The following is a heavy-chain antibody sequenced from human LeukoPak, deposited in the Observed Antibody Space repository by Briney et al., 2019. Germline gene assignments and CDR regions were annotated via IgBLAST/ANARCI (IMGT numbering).Heavy chain of an antibody. D-gene: IGHD3-10*01. J-gene: IGHJ4*02. CDR2: INPNSGGT. V-gene: IGHV1-2*02. CDR3: AREITMVRGVIY. Sequence: GASVKVSCKASGYTFTGYYMHWVRQAPGQGLEWMGWINPNSGGTNYAQKFQGRVTMTRDTSVSTAYMELSRLRSDDTAVYYCAREITMVRGVIYWGQGTLVTVSS. CDR1: GYTFTGYY.